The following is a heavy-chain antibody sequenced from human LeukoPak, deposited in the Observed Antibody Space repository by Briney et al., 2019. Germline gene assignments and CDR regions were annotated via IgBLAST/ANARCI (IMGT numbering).Heavy chain of an antibody. V-gene: IGHV3-66*01. J-gene: IGHJ4*02. CDR3: ARVRFLEWSSFDY. D-gene: IGHD3-3*01. Sequence: GGSLRLSCAASGLTVTSNYMTWVRRAPGKGLEWVSVLYSGGNTNYADSVKGRFTISRDNSKNTVYLQMNSLRSEDTAVYYCARVRFLEWSSFDYWGRGTLVTVSS. CDR1: GLTVTSNY. CDR2: LYSGGNT.